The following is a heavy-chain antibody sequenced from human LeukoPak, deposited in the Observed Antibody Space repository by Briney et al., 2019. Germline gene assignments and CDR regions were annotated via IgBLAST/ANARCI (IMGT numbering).Heavy chain of an antibody. D-gene: IGHD4-11*01. CDR3: ARGDYSNYVRGTWFDP. CDR2: SYYRGSG. CDR1: GGFINSGDYY. V-gene: IGHV4-30-4*01. J-gene: IGHJ5*02. Sequence: SQTLSLTCTVSGGFINSGDYYWSWVRQPPGKGLEWIGYSYYRGSGDYHPSLRSRVTISVDTSKNRFSLTLTSVTAADTAVYYCARGDYSNYVRGTWFDPWGQGTLVTVSS.